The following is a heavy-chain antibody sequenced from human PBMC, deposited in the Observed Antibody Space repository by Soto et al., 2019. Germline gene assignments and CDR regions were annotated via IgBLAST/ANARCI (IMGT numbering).Heavy chain of an antibody. D-gene: IGHD6-19*01. J-gene: IGHJ6*02. CDR3: ARVEAVAGLYNYHGLDV. V-gene: IGHV1-69*12. Sequence: QVQLVQSGAEVKKPGSSVKVSCKVSGGTFSNYAIDWVRLAPGHGLEWMGGIVPIFGTTYYTQKFQGRATIVADDSTPTAYWEMSSLRSEDTAIYYCARVEAVAGLYNYHGLDVWGQGTAVTVSS. CDR1: GGTFSNYA. CDR2: IVPIFGTT.